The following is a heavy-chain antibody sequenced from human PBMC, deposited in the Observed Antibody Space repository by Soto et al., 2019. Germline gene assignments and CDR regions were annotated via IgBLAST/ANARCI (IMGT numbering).Heavy chain of an antibody. Sequence: QVQLVQSGAEVKKPGSSVKVSCRASGGTFTSFAFSWVRQAPGQGLEWMGGIIPIFGTANFAQRFKGRVTITADESTSTAYMELSSLRSEDTAVYYCARQWLRSRSDYYYYGMDVWGQGTTVTVSS. CDR2: IIPIFGTA. V-gene: IGHV1-69*01. CDR1: GGTFTSFA. D-gene: IGHD5-12*01. J-gene: IGHJ6*02. CDR3: ARQWLRSRSDYYYYGMDV.